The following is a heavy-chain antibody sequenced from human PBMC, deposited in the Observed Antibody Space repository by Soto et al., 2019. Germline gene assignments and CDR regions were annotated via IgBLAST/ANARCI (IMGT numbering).Heavy chain of an antibody. D-gene: IGHD3-10*01. J-gene: IGHJ4*02. Sequence: ETLSLTCSVSGGSINSYWWSWIRQPAGKGLEWIGRVYSSGTTDYNPSLNSRATMSVETSKNQFSLKLSSVTAADTAVYYCARDIGSYAYGEGYWGQGIQVTVSS. V-gene: IGHV4-4*07. CDR3: ARDIGSYAYGEGY. CDR2: VYSSGTT. CDR1: GGSINSYW.